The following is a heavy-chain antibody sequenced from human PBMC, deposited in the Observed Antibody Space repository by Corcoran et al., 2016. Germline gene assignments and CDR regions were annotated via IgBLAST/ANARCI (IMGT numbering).Heavy chain of an antibody. V-gene: IGHV3-15*01. CDR1: GFTFSNAW. CDR3: TTGGGRYGLDY. J-gene: IGHJ4*02. D-gene: IGHD1-1*01. CDR2: IKSKTVGGTI. Sequence: EVQLVESGGGLVKPGGSLRLSCAASGFTFSNAWMNWVRQAPGKGLEWVGRIKSKTVGGTIDYAAPVKGRFTISRDDSKNTRYLQMNSLKTEDTAVYYWTTGGGRYGLDYWGQGTLVTVSS.